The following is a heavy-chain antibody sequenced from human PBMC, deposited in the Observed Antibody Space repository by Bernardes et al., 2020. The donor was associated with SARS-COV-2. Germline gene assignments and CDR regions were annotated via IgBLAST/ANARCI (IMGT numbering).Heavy chain of an antibody. CDR3: ARERMSSGSYREGYDY. CDR2: ISSSSSTI. CDR1: GFTFSSYS. Sequence: GGSLRLSCAASGFTFSSYSMDWVRQAPGKGLEWVSYISSSSSTIYYADSVKGRFTISRDNAKNSLFLQMNSLRAEDTAVYYCARERMSSGSYREGYDYWGQGTLVTVSS. V-gene: IGHV3-48*01. J-gene: IGHJ4*02. D-gene: IGHD1-26*01.